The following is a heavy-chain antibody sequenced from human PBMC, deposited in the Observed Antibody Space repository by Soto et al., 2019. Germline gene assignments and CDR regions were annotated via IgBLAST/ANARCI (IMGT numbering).Heavy chain of an antibody. J-gene: IGHJ4*02. CDR1: GGSISSYY. CDR3: ARGRFLEWFENYFDY. Sequence: SETLSLTCTVSGGSISSYYWSWIRQPPGKGLEWIGYIYYSGSTNYNPSLKSRVTISVDTSKNQFSLKLSSVTAADTAVYYCARGRFLEWFENYFDYWGQGTLVTVSS. D-gene: IGHD3-3*01. V-gene: IGHV4-59*01. CDR2: IYYSGST.